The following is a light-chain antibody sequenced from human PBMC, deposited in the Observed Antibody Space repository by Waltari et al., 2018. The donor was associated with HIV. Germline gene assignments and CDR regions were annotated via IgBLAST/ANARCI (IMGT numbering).Light chain of an antibody. Sequence: DIQMTQSPSYLSASVGDRVPITCQASQDITNYLNWYQHKPGKAPKLLIYDASILEIGVASRFSGSGSGTEFTLTISSLQPEDIGTYYCQQYDILYSCGQGTKVELK. CDR2: DAS. J-gene: IGKJ2*03. CDR3: QQYDILYS. CDR1: QDITNY. V-gene: IGKV1-33*01.